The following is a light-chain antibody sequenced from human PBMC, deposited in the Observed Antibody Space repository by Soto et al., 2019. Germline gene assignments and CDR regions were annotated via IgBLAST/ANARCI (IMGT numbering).Light chain of an antibody. CDR3: TSYAAGKNVV. Sequence: QSALTQPPSASGSPGQSVTISCTGTSSDVGNYNYVSWYQQYPGKAPKLMIYEVSKRPSGIPDRFSGSKSGNTASLTVSGLQTEDEADYYCTSYAAGKNVVFGGGTQLTVL. CDR1: SSDVGNYNY. CDR2: EVS. V-gene: IGLV2-8*01. J-gene: IGLJ7*01.